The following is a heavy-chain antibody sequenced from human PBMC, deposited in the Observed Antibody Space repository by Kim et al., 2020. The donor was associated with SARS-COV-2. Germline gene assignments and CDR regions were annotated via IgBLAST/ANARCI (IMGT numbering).Heavy chain of an antibody. CDR3: ASSVGATPLTYYYYMDV. J-gene: IGHJ6*03. V-gene: IGHV1-69*04. D-gene: IGHD1-26*01. CDR1: GGTFSSYA. CDR2: IIPILGIA. Sequence: SVKVSCKASGGTFSSYAISWVRQAPGQGLEWMGRIIPILGIANYAQKFQGRVTITADKSTSTAYMELSSLRSEDTAVYYCASSVGATPLTYYYYMDVWGKGTTVTVSS.